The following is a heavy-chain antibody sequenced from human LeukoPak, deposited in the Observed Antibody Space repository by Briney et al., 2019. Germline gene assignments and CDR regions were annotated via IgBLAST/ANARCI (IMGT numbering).Heavy chain of an antibody. J-gene: IGHJ6*03. D-gene: IGHD6-13*01. Sequence: SETLSLTCAVYGGSFSGYYWSWIRQPPGKGLEWIGEINHSGSTNYNPSLKSRVTISVDTSKNQFSLKLSSVAAADTAVYYCARVGSSSWYGPRYYYYYMDVWGKGTTVTVSS. V-gene: IGHV4-34*01. CDR3: ARVGSSSWYGPRYYYYYMDV. CDR2: INHSGST. CDR1: GGSFSGYY.